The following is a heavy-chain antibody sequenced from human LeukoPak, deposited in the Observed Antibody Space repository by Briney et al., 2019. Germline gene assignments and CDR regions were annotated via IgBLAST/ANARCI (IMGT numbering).Heavy chain of an antibody. J-gene: IGHJ1*01. V-gene: IGHV4-59*08. D-gene: IGHD6-19*01. CDR3: AIAYSSGWSPLQH. CDR2: ICYSGST. Sequence: SETLSLTCTVSGGSISSYYWSWIRQPPGKGLEWIGYICYSGSTNYNPSLKSRVTISVDTSKSQFSPKLSSVTAADTAVYYCAIAYSSGWSPLQHWGQGTLVTVSS. CDR1: GGSISSYY.